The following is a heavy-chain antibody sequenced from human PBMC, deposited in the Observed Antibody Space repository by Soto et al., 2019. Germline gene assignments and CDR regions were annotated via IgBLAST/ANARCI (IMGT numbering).Heavy chain of an antibody. CDR3: ARGLEMATIYLYISFDY. Sequence: HPGGSLRLSCAASGFTFSSYEMNWVRQAPGKGLEWVSYISSSGSTIYYADSVKGRFTISRDNAKNSLYLQMNSLRAEDTAVYYCARGLEMATIYLYISFDYWGQGTLVTVS. V-gene: IGHV3-48*03. CDR1: GFTFSSYE. D-gene: IGHD5-12*01. J-gene: IGHJ4*02. CDR2: ISSSGSTI.